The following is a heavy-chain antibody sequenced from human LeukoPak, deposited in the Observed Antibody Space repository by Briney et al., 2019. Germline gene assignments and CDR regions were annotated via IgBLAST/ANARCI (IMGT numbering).Heavy chain of an antibody. Sequence: GASVKVSCKASGYTFTGYYMHWVRQAPGQGLEWMGWIDPNSGGTNYAQKFQGRVTMTRDTSISTAYMELSRLRSDDTAVYYCARDPNYYDSSGYLFLPWGQGTLVTVSS. J-gene: IGHJ4*02. V-gene: IGHV1-2*02. CDR3: ARDPNYYDSSGYLFLP. CDR1: GYTFTGYY. D-gene: IGHD3-22*01. CDR2: IDPNSGGT.